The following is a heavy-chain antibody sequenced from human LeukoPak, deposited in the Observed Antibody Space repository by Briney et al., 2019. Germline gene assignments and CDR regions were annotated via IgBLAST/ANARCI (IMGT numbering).Heavy chain of an antibody. V-gene: IGHV3-23*01. D-gene: IGHD2-2*01. J-gene: IGHJ4*02. Sequence: GGSLRLSCEASGFTFSSYAMSWVRQSPGKGLEWVSAITNSGDNTYYPDSVKGRFTISRDNSRNTLYLQMNSLRAEDTAVYYCARDDEYYCSSTSCLTKPFDYWGQGTLVTVSS. CDR2: ITNSGDNT. CDR1: GFTFSSYA. CDR3: ARDDEYYCSSTSCLTKPFDY.